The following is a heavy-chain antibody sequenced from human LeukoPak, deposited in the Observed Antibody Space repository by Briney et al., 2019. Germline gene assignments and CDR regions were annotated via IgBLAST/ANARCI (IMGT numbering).Heavy chain of an antibody. CDR2: IRYDGGNK. D-gene: IGHD5-18*01. CDR3: ARDGGYGYFDY. J-gene: IGHJ4*02. CDR1: GFTFSRYG. V-gene: IGHV3-30*02. Sequence: GGSLRLACAASGFTFSRYGMHWVRQSPGKGLEWVAFIRYDGGNKNYADSVKGRFSISRDNSKNTLYLQMNSLRAEDTAVYYCARDGGYGYFDYWGQGTLVTVSS.